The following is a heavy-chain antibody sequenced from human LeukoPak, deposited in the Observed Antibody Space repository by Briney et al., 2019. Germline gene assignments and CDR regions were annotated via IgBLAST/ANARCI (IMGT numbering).Heavy chain of an antibody. CDR1: GFTVSSNY. CDR2: IYSGGTT. V-gene: IGHV3-66*01. CDR3: AKYSSGWGHFDY. Sequence: GGSLRLSCAASGFTVSSNYMNWVRQAPGQGLEWVSIIYSGGTTYYADSVKGRFTISRDNSKNTLYLQMNSLRAEDTAVYYCAKYSSGWGHFDYWGQGTLVTVSS. D-gene: IGHD6-19*01. J-gene: IGHJ4*02.